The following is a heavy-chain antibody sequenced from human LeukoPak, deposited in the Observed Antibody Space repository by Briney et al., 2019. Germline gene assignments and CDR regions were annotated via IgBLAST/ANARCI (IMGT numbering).Heavy chain of an antibody. CDR3: AKDDRGGWSGYFDN. CDR2: IWHDGSSE. D-gene: IGHD3-22*01. V-gene: IGHV3-33*06. J-gene: IGHJ4*02. Sequence: GGSLRLSCAASGFIFSNYGMHWVRQAPGKGLEWVAVIWHDGSSEFYADSVRGRFSISRGDSKNTVYLQMNILRAEDTALYYCAKDDRGGWSGYFDNWGQGTLVTVSS. CDR1: GFIFSNYG.